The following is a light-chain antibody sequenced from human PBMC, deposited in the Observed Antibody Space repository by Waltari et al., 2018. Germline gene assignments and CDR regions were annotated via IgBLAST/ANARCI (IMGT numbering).Light chain of an antibody. V-gene: IGLV4-69*01. J-gene: IGLJ3*02. Sequence: QLVLTQSPSASASLGASVKLTCTLSSGHSSNIIAWRQQRPERGPRYLMKVNSDGSHSKGDDIPDRFSGSSSGAERYLTISSLQPEDEADYYCETGGHGTWVFGGGTKLTVL. CDR1: SGHSSNI. CDR2: VNSDGSH. CDR3: ETGGHGTWV.